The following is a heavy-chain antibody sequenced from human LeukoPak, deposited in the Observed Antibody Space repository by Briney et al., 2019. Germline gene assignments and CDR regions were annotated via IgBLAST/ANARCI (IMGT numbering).Heavy chain of an antibody. Sequence: GGSLRLSCAASGFTFSSYSMNWVRQAPGKGLEWVSYISSSSSTIYYADSVKGRFTISRDNAKNSLYLQMNSLRAEDTAVYYCARGDDSSGYYYNYYYMDVWGKGTTFPVS. CDR1: GFTFSSYS. J-gene: IGHJ6*03. CDR2: ISSSSSTI. D-gene: IGHD3-22*01. CDR3: ARGDDSSGYYYNYYYMDV. V-gene: IGHV3-48*01.